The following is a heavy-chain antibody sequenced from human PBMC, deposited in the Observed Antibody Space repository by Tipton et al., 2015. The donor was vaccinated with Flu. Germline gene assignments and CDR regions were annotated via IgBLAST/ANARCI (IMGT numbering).Heavy chain of an antibody. V-gene: IGHV4-39*01. J-gene: IGHJ6*02. CDR1: GGSISSSSYY. D-gene: IGHD6-6*01. Sequence: TLSLTCTVSGGSISSSSYYWGWLRQPPGKGLEWIGSIYYSGSTYYNPSLKSRVTISVDTSKNQFSLKLSSVTAADTAVYYCARNRVSDYYYGMDVWGQGTTVTVSS. CDR2: IYYSGST. CDR3: ARNRVSDYYYGMDV.